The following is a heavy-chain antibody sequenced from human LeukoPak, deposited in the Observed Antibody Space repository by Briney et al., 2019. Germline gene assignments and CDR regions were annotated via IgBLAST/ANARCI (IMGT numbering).Heavy chain of an antibody. D-gene: IGHD3-22*01. Sequence: GGSLRPSCAASGFTFSSYAMHWVRQAPGKGLEWVAVISYDGSNKYYADSVKGRFTISRDNSKNTLYLQMNSLRAEDTAVYYCARDMGYDSSGPDAFDIWGQGTMVTVSS. V-gene: IGHV3-30-3*01. CDR3: ARDMGYDSSGPDAFDI. CDR2: ISYDGSNK. CDR1: GFTFSSYA. J-gene: IGHJ3*02.